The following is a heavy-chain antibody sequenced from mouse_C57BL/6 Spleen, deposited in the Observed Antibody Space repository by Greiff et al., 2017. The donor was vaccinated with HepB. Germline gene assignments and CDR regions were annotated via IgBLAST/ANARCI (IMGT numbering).Heavy chain of an antibody. D-gene: IGHD2-4*01. V-gene: IGHV1-5*01. Sequence: EVQLQQSGTVLARPGASVKMSCKTSGYTFTSYWMHWVKQRPGQGLEWIGAIYPGNSDSSYNQKFKGKAKLTAVTSASTAYMELSSLTNEDSAVYYCTRSGYYDLGGFAYWGQGTLVTVSA. J-gene: IGHJ3*01. CDR3: TRSGYYDLGGFAY. CDR2: IYPGNSDS. CDR1: GYTFTSYW.